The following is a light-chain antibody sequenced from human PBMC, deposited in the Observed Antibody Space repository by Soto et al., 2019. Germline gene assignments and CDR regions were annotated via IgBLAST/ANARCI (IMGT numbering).Light chain of an antibody. V-gene: IGLV2-14*01. CDR1: SSDVGGYNY. Sequence: QSALTQPASVSGSPGQSITISCTGTSSDVGGYNYVSWYQQHPGKAPKLMIYDVSNRPSGFSTLFSGSKSGNTASLTISGVQAEDEADYYCSSYSSRYTVLFGGGTKLTVL. CDR2: DVS. J-gene: IGLJ2*01. CDR3: SSYSSRYTVL.